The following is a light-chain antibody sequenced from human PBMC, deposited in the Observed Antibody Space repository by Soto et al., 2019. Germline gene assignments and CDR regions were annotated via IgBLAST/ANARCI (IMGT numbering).Light chain of an antibody. J-gene: IGKJ2*01. CDR3: QQYNTLYT. CDR1: QSVGSSY. CDR2: GAS. Sequence: EIVLTQSPGTLSLSPGERATLSCRASQSVGSSYLAWYQQRPGQAPRLLIYGASSRATGIPDRFSGSGSGTDFTLTISRLEPEDFVVYFCQQYNTLYTFGQGTKLEIK. V-gene: IGKV3-20*01.